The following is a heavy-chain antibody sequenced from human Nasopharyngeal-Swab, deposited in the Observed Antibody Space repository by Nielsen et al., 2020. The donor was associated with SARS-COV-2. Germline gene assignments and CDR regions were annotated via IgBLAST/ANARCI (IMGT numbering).Heavy chain of an antibody. CDR3: AKDGGIAVAGWFDP. CDR1: GFTFSSYA. V-gene: IGHV3-23*01. D-gene: IGHD6-19*01. Sequence: GESLKISCAASGFTFSSYAMSWVRQAPGRGLEWVSAISGSGGSIYHADSVKGRFTISRDNSKNTLDLQMNSLRAEDTAVYYCAKDGGIAVAGWFDPGAREPWSPSPQ. J-gene: IGHJ5*02. CDR2: ISGSGGSI.